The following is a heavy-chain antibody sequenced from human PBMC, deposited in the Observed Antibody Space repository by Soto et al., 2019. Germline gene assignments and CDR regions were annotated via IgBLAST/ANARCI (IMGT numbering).Heavy chain of an antibody. CDR2: INHSGST. CDR1: GGSFSGYY. CDR3: ASHGPKTSVGYCSGGSCYPGFDY. V-gene: IGHV4-34*01. Sequence: SETLSLTCAVYGGSFSGYYWSWIRQPPGKGLEWIGEINHSGSTNYNPSLKSRVTISVDTSKNQFSLKLSSVTAADTAVYYCASHGPKTSVGYCSGGSCYPGFDYWGQGTLVTVSS. D-gene: IGHD2-15*01. J-gene: IGHJ4*02.